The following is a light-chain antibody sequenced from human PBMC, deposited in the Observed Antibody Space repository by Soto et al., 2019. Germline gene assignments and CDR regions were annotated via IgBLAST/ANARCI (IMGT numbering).Light chain of an antibody. J-gene: IGKJ2*01. CDR2: AAS. Sequence: DIQLTQSPSFLSACVGDRVTITCRASQGISSYLAWYQQKPGKAPKLLIYAASTLQSGVPSRFSGSGSGTEFTLTISSLQPEDFATYYCQQLNSYPYTFGQGTKLEIK. V-gene: IGKV1-9*01. CDR1: QGISSY. CDR3: QQLNSYPYT.